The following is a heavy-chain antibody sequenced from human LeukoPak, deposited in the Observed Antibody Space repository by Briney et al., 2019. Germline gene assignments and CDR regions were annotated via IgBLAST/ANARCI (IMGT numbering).Heavy chain of an antibody. J-gene: IGHJ4*02. V-gene: IGHV4-4*07. CDR1: GYSITNGYH. CDR3: ARRDISSGWSFDY. D-gene: IGHD6-19*01. Sequence: SETLSLTCAVSGYSITNGYHWSWIRQPAGKGLEWIGQIHTSGSTNYNPPLKSRVSMSIDTTEDQVSLTIRSVTAADTAFYYCARRDISSGWSFDYWGQGTLVTVSS. CDR2: IHTSGST.